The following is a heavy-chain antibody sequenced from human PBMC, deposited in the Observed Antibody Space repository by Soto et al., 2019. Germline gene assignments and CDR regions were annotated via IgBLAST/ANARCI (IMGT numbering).Heavy chain of an antibody. CDR1: GYSFTSYW. CDR3: AGSGHVVVPAAMGTYYYYYMDV. Sequence: PGESLKISCKGSGYSFTSYWIGWVRQMPGKGLEWMGIIYPGDSDTRYSPSFQGQVTISADKSISTAYLQWSSLKAADTAMYYCAGSGHVVVPAAMGTYYYYYMDVWGKGTTVTVSS. CDR2: IYPGDSDT. J-gene: IGHJ6*03. V-gene: IGHV5-51*01. D-gene: IGHD2-2*01.